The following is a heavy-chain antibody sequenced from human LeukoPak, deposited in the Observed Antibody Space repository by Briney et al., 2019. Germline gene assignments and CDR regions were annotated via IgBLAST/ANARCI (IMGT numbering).Heavy chain of an antibody. D-gene: IGHD5-12*01. Sequence: PSETLSLTCTVSGGSISPYFWSWTRQPPGKGLEWIGFIYYSGNTNYNPSLKGRVTMSVDTSKNQFSLKLTSVTAADTAVYYCAREVIQSGFFDYWGQGTLVTVSS. J-gene: IGHJ4*02. CDR2: IYYSGNT. CDR1: GGSISPYF. CDR3: AREVIQSGFFDY. V-gene: IGHV4-59*01.